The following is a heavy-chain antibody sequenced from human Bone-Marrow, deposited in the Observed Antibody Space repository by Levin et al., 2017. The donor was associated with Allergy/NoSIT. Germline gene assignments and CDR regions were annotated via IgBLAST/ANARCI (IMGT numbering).Heavy chain of an antibody. V-gene: IGHV3-73*01. CDR3: TTSPIVGAMGVEGYFDY. D-gene: IGHD1-26*01. CDR2: IRSKANSYAT. Sequence: GGSLRLSCAASGFTFSGSAMHWVRQASGKGLEWVGRIRSKANSYATAYAASVKGRFTISRDDSKNTAYLQMNSLKTEDTAVYYCTTSPIVGAMGVEGYFDYWGQGTLVTVSS. J-gene: IGHJ4*02. CDR1: GFTFSGSA.